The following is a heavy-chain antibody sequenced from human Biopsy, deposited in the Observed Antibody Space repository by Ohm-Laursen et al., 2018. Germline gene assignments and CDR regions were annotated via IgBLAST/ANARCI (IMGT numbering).Heavy chain of an antibody. V-gene: IGHV4-4*07. J-gene: IGHJ3*01. CDR1: GGDINNYY. D-gene: IGHD3-22*01. CDR2: IYPGGST. Sequence: SETLSLTCNVPGGDINNYYWSWIRQPAGKGLEWIGRIYPGGSTNYNPSLKSRVTMPVDTSKKQLSLRLRSVTAADTAMYHCASVVLGPTNDAFDLWGQGTMVVVSS. CDR3: ASVVLGPTNDAFDL.